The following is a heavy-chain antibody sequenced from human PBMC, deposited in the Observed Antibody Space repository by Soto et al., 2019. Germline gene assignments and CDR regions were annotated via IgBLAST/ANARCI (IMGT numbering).Heavy chain of an antibody. J-gene: IGHJ4*02. CDR3: ARGGGFCGADCYKGGIDY. CDR2: ISYDGGDK. CDR1: GFTFSPYT. V-gene: IGHV3-30-3*01. D-gene: IGHD2-21*02. Sequence: RLSCAASGFTFSPYTMHWVRQTPGKGLEWVAVISYDGGDKYYADSVRGRFTISRDNSKNTLFLQMNDLRAEDTALYYCARGGGFCGADCYKGGIDYWGQGALVTVSS.